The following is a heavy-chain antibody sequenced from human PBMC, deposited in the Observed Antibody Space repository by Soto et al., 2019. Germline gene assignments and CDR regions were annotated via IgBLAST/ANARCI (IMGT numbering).Heavy chain of an antibody. CDR3: AKDRRDSSGTCSRCFGMDV. CDR2: ISNDGSIQ. J-gene: IGHJ6*02. CDR1: GFTFSSYG. D-gene: IGHD3-22*01. V-gene: IGHV3-30*18. Sequence: QVQLMESGGSVLQPGRSLRLSCAASGFTFSSYGMHWVRQAPGKGLEWVPIISNDGSIQYYGDSVKGRFTVSRDNSKNTLFLEMNSLTAEDTATYYCAKDRRDSSGTCSRCFGMDVWGQGTTVTVSS.